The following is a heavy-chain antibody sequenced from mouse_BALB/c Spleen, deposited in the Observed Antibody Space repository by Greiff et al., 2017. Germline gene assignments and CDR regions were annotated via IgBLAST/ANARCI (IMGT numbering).Heavy chain of an antibody. CDR1: GFTFSSYT. CDR3: ARQGAYYRDAMDY. J-gene: IGHJ4*01. CDR2: ISNGGGST. Sequence: EVKLVESGGGLVQPGGSLKLSCAASGFTFSSYTMSWVRQTPEKRLEWVAYISNGGGSTYYPDTVKGRFTISRDNAKNTLYLQMSSLKSEDTAMYYCARQGAYYRDAMDYWGQGTSVTVSS. V-gene: IGHV5-12-2*01. D-gene: IGHD2-12*01.